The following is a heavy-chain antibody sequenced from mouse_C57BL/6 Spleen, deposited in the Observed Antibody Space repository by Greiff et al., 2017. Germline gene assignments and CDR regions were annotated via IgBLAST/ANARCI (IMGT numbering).Heavy chain of an antibody. CDR2: IYPGDGDT. J-gene: IGHJ2*01. CDR3: ARSSYYGCSNRGD. D-gene: IGHD1-1*01. V-gene: IGHV1-80*01. CDR1: GYAFTSYW. Sequence: QVQLQQSGAELVKPGASVKISCKASGYAFTSYWIDWVKQRPGKGLEWIGPIYPGDGDTNYNGKFKGKATLTADKSSSTDYMQLSSLTSEDSAVYFCARSSYYGCSNRGDWGQGTTLT.